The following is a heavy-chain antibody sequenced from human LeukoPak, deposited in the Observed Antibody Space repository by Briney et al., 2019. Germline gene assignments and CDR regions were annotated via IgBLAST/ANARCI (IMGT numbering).Heavy chain of an antibody. CDR2: ISGSGGST. CDR1: GFTFSSYG. V-gene: IGHV3-23*01. Sequence: GGSLRLSCAASGFTFSSYGMSWVRQAPGKGLEWVSAISGSGGSTYYADSVKGRFTISRDNSKNTLYLQMNSLRAEDTAVYYCAKLGGVIVRTAYFDYWGQGTLVTVSS. J-gene: IGHJ4*02. D-gene: IGHD3-16*02. CDR3: AKLGGVIVRTAYFDY.